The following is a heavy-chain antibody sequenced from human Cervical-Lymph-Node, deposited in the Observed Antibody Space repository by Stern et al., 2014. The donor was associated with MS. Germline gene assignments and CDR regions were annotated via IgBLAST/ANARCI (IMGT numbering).Heavy chain of an antibody. D-gene: IGHD2-15*01. V-gene: IGHV1-18*01. CDR2: IGTYNCNT. CDR3: ARGVLGSENAFDI. CDR1: GYTFTSYG. J-gene: IGHJ3*02. Sequence: QVQLVQSGAEVKKPGASVKVSCKASGYTFTSYGISWVRQAPGQGLEWMGWIGTYNCNTNYAQKLQGSATVTTNTSTSAACMELRNVRSDDTSVYYCARGVLGSENAFDIWGQGTMVTVSS.